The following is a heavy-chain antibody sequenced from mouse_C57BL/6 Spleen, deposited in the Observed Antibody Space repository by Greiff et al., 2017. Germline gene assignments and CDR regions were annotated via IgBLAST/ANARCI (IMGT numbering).Heavy chain of an antibody. V-gene: IGHV1-7*01. CDR1: GYTFTSYW. D-gene: IGHD4-1*01. CDR2: INPSSGYT. J-gene: IGHJ4*01. CDR3: ARRNWAYAMDY. Sequence: QVQLQQSGAELAKPGASVKLSCKASGYTFTSYWMHWVKQRPGQGLEWIGYINPSSGYTKSNQKFKDKATLTADKSSSTAYLQLSSLTYEDSAVYYCARRNWAYAMDYWGQGTSVTVSS.